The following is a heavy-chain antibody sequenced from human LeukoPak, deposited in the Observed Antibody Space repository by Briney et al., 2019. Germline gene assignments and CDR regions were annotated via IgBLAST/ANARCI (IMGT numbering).Heavy chain of an antibody. J-gene: IGHJ4*02. D-gene: IGHD3-10*01. Sequence: GGSLRLSCAASGFTFSLYSMNWVRQAPGKGLEWVSYISSTSSTIYYADSVKGRFTISRDNAKNSLYLQMGSLRAEDTAVYYCARDTHLSYAAGFDCWGQGTLVTVSS. CDR2: ISSTSSTI. CDR3: ARDTHLSYAAGFDC. CDR1: GFTFSLYS. V-gene: IGHV3-48*01.